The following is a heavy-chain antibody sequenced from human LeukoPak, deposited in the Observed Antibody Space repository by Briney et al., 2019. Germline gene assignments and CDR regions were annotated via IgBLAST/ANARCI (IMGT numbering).Heavy chain of an antibody. CDR3: AREPPQLRIAVAGREPYYYYYGMDV. V-gene: IGHV3-48*04. D-gene: IGHD6-19*01. CDR2: ISSSSSTI. J-gene: IGHJ6*02. Sequence: PGGSLRLSCAASGFTFSSYSMNWVRQAPGKGLEWVSYISSSSSTIYYADSVKGRFTISRDNAKNSLYLQMNSLRAEDTAVYYCAREPPQLRIAVAGREPYYYYYGMDVWGQGTTVTVSS. CDR1: GFTFSSYS.